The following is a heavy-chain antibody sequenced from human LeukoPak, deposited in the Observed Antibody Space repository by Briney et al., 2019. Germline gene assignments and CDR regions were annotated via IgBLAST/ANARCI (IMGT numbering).Heavy chain of an antibody. Sequence: SETLSLTCTVSGGSISSYYWSWIRQPPGKGLEWIGYIYYSGSTNYNPSLKSRVTISVDTSKNQFSLNLSSVTAADTAVYYCARAPHFFDTSGSRYYFDYWGQGALVTVSS. CDR1: GGSISSYY. CDR2: IYYSGST. V-gene: IGHV4-59*12. D-gene: IGHD3-22*01. CDR3: ARAPHFFDTSGSRYYFDY. J-gene: IGHJ4*02.